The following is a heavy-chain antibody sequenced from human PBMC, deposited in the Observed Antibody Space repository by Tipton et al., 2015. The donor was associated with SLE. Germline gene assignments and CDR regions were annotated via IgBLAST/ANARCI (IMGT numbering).Heavy chain of an antibody. D-gene: IGHD2-15*01. V-gene: IGHV4-59*01. Sequence: TLSLTCTVSGGSISSYYWSWIRQPPGKGLEWIGYIYYSGSTNYNPSLKSRVTISVDTSENQFSLKLSSVTAADTAVYYCARVPVARHYFDYWGQGTLVTVSS. CDR2: IYYSGST. CDR1: GGSISSYY. CDR3: ARVPVARHYFDY. J-gene: IGHJ4*02.